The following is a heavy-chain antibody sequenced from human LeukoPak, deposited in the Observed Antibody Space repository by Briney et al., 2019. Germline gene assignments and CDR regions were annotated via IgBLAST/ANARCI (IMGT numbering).Heavy chain of an antibody. Sequence: ASGKASCKASGSTFTTYGISWVRQAPGQGLEWMGWISAYNGNTNYAQKLQGRVTMPTDTSTSTAYMELRSLRSDDTAVYYCASSGCSGGPCYFPDYWGQGTLVTVSS. J-gene: IGHJ4*02. CDR1: GSTFTTYG. CDR3: ASSGCSGGPCYFPDY. V-gene: IGHV1-18*01. D-gene: IGHD2-15*01. CDR2: ISAYNGNT.